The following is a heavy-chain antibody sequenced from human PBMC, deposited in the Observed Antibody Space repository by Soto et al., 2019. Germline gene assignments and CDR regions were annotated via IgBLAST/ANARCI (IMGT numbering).Heavy chain of an antibody. J-gene: IGHJ5*02. CDR2: INAGNGNT. V-gene: IGHV1-3*01. CDR3: ARALGSGWYPNWFDP. D-gene: IGHD6-19*01. Sequence: QVQLVQSGAEVKKPGASVKVSCKASGYTFTSYAMHWVRQAPGQRLEWMGWINAGNGNTKYSQKFQGRVTITRDTSGSTAYMELSSLRSEDTAVYYCARALGSGWYPNWFDPWGQGTLVTVSS. CDR1: GYTFTSYA.